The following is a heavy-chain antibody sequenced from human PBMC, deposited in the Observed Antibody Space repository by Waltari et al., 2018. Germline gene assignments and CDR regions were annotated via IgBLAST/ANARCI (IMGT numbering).Heavy chain of an antibody. CDR1: GGSIPRSNYY. CDR2: IYYGGNT. D-gene: IGHD1-26*01. CDR3: ASRVGTTYDY. Sequence: QLQLQESGPGLVKPSETLSLTCTVSGGSIPRSNYYWGWLRQPPGKGLEWIGSIYYGGNTFYNPSLESRVTISVDTYKNQFYLTLSSVTAADAAVYYCASRVGTTYDYWGQGTLVTVSS. V-gene: IGHV4-39*07. J-gene: IGHJ4*02.